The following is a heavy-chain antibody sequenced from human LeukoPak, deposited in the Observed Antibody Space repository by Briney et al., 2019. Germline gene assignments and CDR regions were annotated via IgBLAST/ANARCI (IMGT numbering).Heavy chain of an antibody. CDR3: ARGLVVQSATTTEYYFDY. CDR2: IYYSGST. J-gene: IGHJ4*02. D-gene: IGHD2-2*01. Sequence: SETLSLTCTVSGGSISSGGYYWRWIRQHPGKGLECIGYIYYSGSTYYNPSLKSRVTISVDTSKNQFSLKLSSVTAADTAVYYCARGLVVQSATTTEYYFDYWGQGTLVTVSS. CDR1: GGSISSGGYY. V-gene: IGHV4-31*03.